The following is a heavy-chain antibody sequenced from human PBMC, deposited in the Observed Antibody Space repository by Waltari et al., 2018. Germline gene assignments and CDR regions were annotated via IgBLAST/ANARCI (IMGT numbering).Heavy chain of an antibody. CDR1: GFTFRSHA. CDR3: AKESGWSGY. V-gene: IGHV3-23*01. Sequence: VQLLESGGGLVQPGGSLRRSCAASGFTFRSHAMRWVRQAPGRGLEWFSAISGSGGSTDYADSVKGRFTISREKYKNTLYLQMDSLRAEDRAVYYCAKESGWSGYWGQGTLVTVSS. CDR2: ISGSGGST. D-gene: IGHD6-19*01. J-gene: IGHJ4*02.